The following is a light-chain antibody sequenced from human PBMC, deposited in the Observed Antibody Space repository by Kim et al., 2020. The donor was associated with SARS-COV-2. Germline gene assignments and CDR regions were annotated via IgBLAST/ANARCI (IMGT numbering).Light chain of an antibody. CDR3: QQDYNLPPT. CDR1: QSVSSSY. V-gene: IGKV3D-7*01. Sequence: PGERVTLSCRASQSVSSSYLTWYQQKPGQAPRRLIYGASTRATGIPARFSGSGSGTDFTLTISSLQPEDFAVYYWQQDYNLPPTFGQGTKVDIK. CDR2: GAS. J-gene: IGKJ1*01.